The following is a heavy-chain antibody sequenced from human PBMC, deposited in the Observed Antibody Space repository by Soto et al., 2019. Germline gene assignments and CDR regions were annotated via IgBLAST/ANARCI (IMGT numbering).Heavy chain of an antibody. CDR1: GGTFSSYA. D-gene: IGHD2-2*01. Sequence: SVKVSCKASGGTFSSYAISWVRQAPGQGLEWMGGIIPIFGTANYAQKFQGRVTTTADKSTSTAYMELSSLRSEDTAVYYCARDPSIVVVPAATQYYYYGMDVWGQGTTVTVSS. CDR3: ARDPSIVVVPAATQYYYYGMDV. J-gene: IGHJ6*02. V-gene: IGHV1-69*06. CDR2: IIPIFGTA.